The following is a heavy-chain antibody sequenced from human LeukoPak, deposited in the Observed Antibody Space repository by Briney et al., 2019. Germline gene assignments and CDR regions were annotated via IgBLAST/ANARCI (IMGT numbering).Heavy chain of an antibody. J-gene: IGHJ4*02. V-gene: IGHV3-30*04. CDR3: ARDESTGRIAVAGKRY. CDR1: GFTFSSYA. Sequence: GGSLRLSCAASGFTFSSYAMHWVRQAPGKGLEWVAVISYDGSNKYYADSVKGRFTISRDNSKNTLYLQMNSLRAEDTAVYYYARDESTGRIAVAGKRYWGQGTLVTVSS. D-gene: IGHD6-19*01. CDR2: ISYDGSNK.